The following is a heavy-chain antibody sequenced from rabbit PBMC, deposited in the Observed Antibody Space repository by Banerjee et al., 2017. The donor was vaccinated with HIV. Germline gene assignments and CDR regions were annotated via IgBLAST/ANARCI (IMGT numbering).Heavy chain of an antibody. J-gene: IGHJ3*01. CDR1: GFSFSSGYD. Sequence: QEQLEESGGGLVKPGGTLTLTCTASGFSFSSGYDMCWVRQAPGKGLEWIACVDAGSSGFTYYASWAKGRFTISKSSSTTVTLQMTSLTAADTAAYFCARTAGYASLGDAYPNLWGQGTLVT. V-gene: IGHV1S45*01. CDR3: ARTAGYASLGDAYPNL. CDR2: VDAGSSGFT. D-gene: IGHD6-1*01.